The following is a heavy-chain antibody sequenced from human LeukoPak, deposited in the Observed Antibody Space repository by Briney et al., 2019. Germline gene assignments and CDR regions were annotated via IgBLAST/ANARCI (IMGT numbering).Heavy chain of an antibody. J-gene: IGHJ4*02. CDR3: ARGGISSSSWGSDY. Sequence: SETLSLTCTVSGGSISSYYWSWIRQPPGEGLEWIGYIYYSGSTYYNPSLKSRVTISVDTSKNQFSLKLSSVTAADTAVYYCARGGISSSSWGSDYWGQGTLVTVSS. CDR2: IYYSGST. CDR1: GGSISSYY. V-gene: IGHV4-59*12. D-gene: IGHD6-6*01.